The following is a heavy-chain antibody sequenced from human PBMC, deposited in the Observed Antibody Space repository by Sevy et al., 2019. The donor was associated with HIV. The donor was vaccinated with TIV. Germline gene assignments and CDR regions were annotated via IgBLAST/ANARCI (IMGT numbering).Heavy chain of an antibody. CDR2: ISSSSSYI. CDR3: ARDWVSRITFGGVIVSQFDY. J-gene: IGHJ4*02. CDR1: GFTFSSYS. V-gene: IGHV3-21*01. Sequence: GGSLRLSCAASGFTFSSYSMNWVRQAPGKGLEWVSSISSSSSYIYYADSVKGRFTISRDNAKNSLYLQMNSLRAEDTAVYYCARDWVSRITFGGVIVSQFDYWGQGTLVTVSS. D-gene: IGHD3-16*02.